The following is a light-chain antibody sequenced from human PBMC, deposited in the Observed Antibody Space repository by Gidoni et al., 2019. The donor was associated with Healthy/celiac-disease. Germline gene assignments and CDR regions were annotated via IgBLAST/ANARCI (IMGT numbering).Light chain of an antibody. CDR1: QSVSSY. V-gene: IGKV3-11*01. Sequence: ATLSCRASQSVSSYLAWYQQKPGQAPRLLIYDASTRATGIPARFSGSGSGTDFTLTISSLEPEDFAVYYCQQRSNWPPLTFGGGTKVEIK. CDR2: DAS. J-gene: IGKJ4*01. CDR3: QQRSNWPPLT.